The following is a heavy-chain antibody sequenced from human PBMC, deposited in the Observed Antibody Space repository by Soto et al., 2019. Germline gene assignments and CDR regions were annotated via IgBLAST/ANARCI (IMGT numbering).Heavy chain of an antibody. CDR2: IYYSGST. Sequence: NPSETLSLTCTVSGGSISSGGYYWSWIRQHPGKGLEWIGYIYYSGSTYYNPSLKSRVTISVDTSKNQSSLKLSSVTAADTAVYYCARVAEVEYSSSSELFVVDYWGQGTVVTV. J-gene: IGHJ4*02. V-gene: IGHV4-31*03. D-gene: IGHD6-6*01. CDR3: ARVAEVEYSSSSELFVVDY. CDR1: GGSISSGGYY.